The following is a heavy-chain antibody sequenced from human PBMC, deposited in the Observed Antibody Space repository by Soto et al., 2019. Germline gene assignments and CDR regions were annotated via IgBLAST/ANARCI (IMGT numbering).Heavy chain of an antibody. CDR2: ISGSGGST. D-gene: IGHD5-18*01. CDR1: GFTFSSYA. Sequence: EVQLLESGGGLVQPGGSLRLSCAASGFTFSSYAMSWVRQAPGKGLEWVSAISGSGGSTYYADSVKGRFTISRDNSKNTLYLQMNSLRAEDTAVYYCAKDPGYSYGFGHNWFDPWGQGTLVTVSS. CDR3: AKDPGYSYGFGHNWFDP. V-gene: IGHV3-23*01. J-gene: IGHJ5*02.